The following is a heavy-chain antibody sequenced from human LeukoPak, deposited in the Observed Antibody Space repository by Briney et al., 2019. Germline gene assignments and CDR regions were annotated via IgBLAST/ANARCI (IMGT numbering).Heavy chain of an antibody. J-gene: IGHJ4*02. CDR1: GFTFSNYG. V-gene: IGHV3-33*01. CDR3: ARDSRAYGSGAMIDS. CDR2: IWYDGNNK. Sequence: GGSLRLSCAASGFTFSNYGMHWVRQAPGKGLEWMTTIWYDGNNKYYADSVKGRFAISRDNSKNTLYVQMSSLRVEDTAVYYCARDSRAYGSGAMIDSWGQGTLVTVSS. D-gene: IGHD2-15*01.